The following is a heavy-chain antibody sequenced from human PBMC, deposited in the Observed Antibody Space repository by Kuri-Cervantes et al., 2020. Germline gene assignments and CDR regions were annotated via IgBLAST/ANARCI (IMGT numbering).Heavy chain of an antibody. D-gene: IGHD3-10*01. Sequence: SVKVSCNASGYAFTSYAMHWVRQAPIQRLEWMGWISAYNGNTNYAQKLQSRVTMTTDTSTRTANMELRSLWSDDTAVYYCARFGDYDEYFQHWGQGTLVTVSS. J-gene: IGHJ1*01. CDR2: ISAYNGNT. CDR1: GYAFTSYA. CDR3: ARFGDYDEYFQH. V-gene: IGHV1-18*01.